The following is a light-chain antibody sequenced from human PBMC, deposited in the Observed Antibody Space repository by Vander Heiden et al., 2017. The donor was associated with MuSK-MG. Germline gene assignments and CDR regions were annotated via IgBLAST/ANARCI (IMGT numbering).Light chain of an antibody. CDR1: NIGGKS. CDR3: QVWDRDSDHPV. V-gene: IGLV3-21*04. Sequence: SYVLTQPPSVSVAPGETARITCGGDNIGGKSVHWYQQKPVQAPVLVIYYDNERPSGIPERFSGSNSGDTATLTISRVDAGDEADYYCQVWDRDSDHPVFGAGTKVTAL. J-gene: IGLJ1*01. CDR2: YDN.